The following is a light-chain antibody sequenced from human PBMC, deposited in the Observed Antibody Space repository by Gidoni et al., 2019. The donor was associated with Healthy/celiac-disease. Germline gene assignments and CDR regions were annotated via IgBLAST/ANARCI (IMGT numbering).Light chain of an antibody. V-gene: IGKV2-28*01. Sequence: DIVMTQSPLSLPVTPGEPASISCRVSQSLLHSNGYNYLDWYLQKPGQSPQLLIYLGSNRASGVPDRFSGSGSGTDFTLKISRVEAEDVGVYYCMQSLQTPPTFGQGTKVEIK. CDR3: MQSLQTPPT. J-gene: IGKJ1*01. CDR2: LGS. CDR1: QSLLHSNGYNY.